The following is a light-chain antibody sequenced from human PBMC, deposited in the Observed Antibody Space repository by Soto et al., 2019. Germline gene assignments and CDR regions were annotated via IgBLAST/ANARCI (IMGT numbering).Light chain of an antibody. J-gene: IGKJ3*01. V-gene: IGKV3-11*01. CDR3: QQRSNWPT. CDR1: QSVSSY. CDR2: DAS. Sequence: EIVLTQSPATLSLSPGERATLSCRASQSVSSYLAWYQQKPGQAPRLLIYDASNRATGIPARFSGSGSGTDFTLTISGLEPEDFAVYYCQQRSNWPTFGPGTKADIK.